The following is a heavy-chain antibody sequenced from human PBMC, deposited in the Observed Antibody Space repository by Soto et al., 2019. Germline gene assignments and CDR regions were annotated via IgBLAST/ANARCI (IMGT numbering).Heavy chain of an antibody. CDR3: ARDPVAGTYFDY. J-gene: IGHJ4*02. V-gene: IGHV1-18*01. Sequence: QVQLVQSGAEVKKPGASVKVSCKASGYTFISYGISWVRQAPGQGLEWMGWINAFDGNTNYAQKLQGRVTMTRDTSTSTAYMELRSLRSDDTAVYYCARDPVAGTYFDYWGQGTLVTVSS. CDR2: INAFDGNT. CDR1: GYTFISYG. D-gene: IGHD6-19*01.